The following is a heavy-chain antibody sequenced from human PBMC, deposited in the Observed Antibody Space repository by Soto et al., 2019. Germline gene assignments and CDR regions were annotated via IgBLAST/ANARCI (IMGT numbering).Heavy chain of an antibody. D-gene: IGHD6-13*01. CDR2: ISYDGSNK. Sequence: QVQLVESGGGVVQPGRSLRLSCAASGFTFSSYGMHWVRQAPGKGLEWVAVISYDGSNKYYADSVKGRFTISRDNSKNTLYLQMNSLRAEDTAVYYCAKVDSSSWYHWDYDYYGMDVWGQGTTVTVSS. V-gene: IGHV3-30*18. J-gene: IGHJ6*02. CDR3: AKVDSSSWYHWDYDYYGMDV. CDR1: GFTFSSYG.